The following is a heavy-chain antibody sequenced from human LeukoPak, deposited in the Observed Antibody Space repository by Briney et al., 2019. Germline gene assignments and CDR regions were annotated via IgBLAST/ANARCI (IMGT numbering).Heavy chain of an antibody. V-gene: IGHV3-66*02. D-gene: IGHD5-18*01. CDR2: IYSGGST. CDR1: GFTVSNNY. Sequence: GGSLRLSCAASGFTVSNNYVNWVRQAPGKGLEWLSVIYSGGSTYYADSVKGRFTISRDNSKNTLYLQMNSLRAEDTAVYYCARVGYSFDFDYWGQGTLVTVSS. J-gene: IGHJ4*02. CDR3: ARVGYSFDFDY.